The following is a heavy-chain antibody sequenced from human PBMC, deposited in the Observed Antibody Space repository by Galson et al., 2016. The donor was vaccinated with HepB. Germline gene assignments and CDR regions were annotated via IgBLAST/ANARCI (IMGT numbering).Heavy chain of an antibody. CDR3: AKDLKDGTYYLDY. Sequence: SLRLSCAASGFSFSTCAMPWVRQAPGKGLEWVAAISGSGAATYYADSVQGRFSISRDNAKNTLDLQMNSLRVEDTALYFCAKDLKDGTYYLDYWGQGTLVTVTA. D-gene: IGHD5-24*01. V-gene: IGHV3-23*01. CDR1: GFSFSTCA. J-gene: IGHJ4*02. CDR2: ISGSGAAT.